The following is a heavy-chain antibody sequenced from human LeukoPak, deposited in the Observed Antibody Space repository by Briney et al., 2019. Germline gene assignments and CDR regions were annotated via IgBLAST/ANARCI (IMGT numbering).Heavy chain of an antibody. V-gene: IGHV1-2*02. CDR3: ARDAVGANTFDY. J-gene: IGHJ4*02. CDR2: ITPNSGGT. Sequence: ASVKVSCKASGGTFSSYAISWVRQAPGQGLEWMGWITPNSGGTNYAQKFQGRVTMTRDTSITTAYMELSRLRSDDTAVYYCARDAVGANTFDYWGQGTLVTVSS. D-gene: IGHD1-26*01. CDR1: GGTFSSYA.